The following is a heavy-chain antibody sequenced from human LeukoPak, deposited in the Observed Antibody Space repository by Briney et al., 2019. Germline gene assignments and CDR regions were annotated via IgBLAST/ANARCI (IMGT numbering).Heavy chain of an antibody. CDR1: GYTFTSYA. J-gene: IGHJ5*02. D-gene: IGHD6-19*01. V-gene: IGHV7-4-1*02. CDR2: INTNTGNP. CDR3: ARIRPLAVAGSNWFDP. Sequence: ASVKVSCKASGYTFTSYAMNWVRQAPGQGLEWIGWINTNTGNPTYAQGFTGRFVFSLDTSVSTAYLQISSLKAEDTAVYYCARIRPLAVAGSNWFDPWGQGTLVTVSS.